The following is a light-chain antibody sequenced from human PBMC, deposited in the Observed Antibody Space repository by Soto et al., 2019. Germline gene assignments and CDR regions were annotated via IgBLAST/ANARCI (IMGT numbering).Light chain of an antibody. CDR2: DVT. CDR1: SRDIGTSNL. CDR3: SSFTTSSTYV. V-gene: IGLV2-14*02. Sequence: QSALTQPASVSGSPGQSITISCTGTSRDIGTSNLVSWYQQYPGKAPKLMIYDVTKRPSGISYRFSGSKSGNTASLTISGLQADDEADYYCSSFTTSSTYVFGTGTKVTVL. J-gene: IGLJ1*01.